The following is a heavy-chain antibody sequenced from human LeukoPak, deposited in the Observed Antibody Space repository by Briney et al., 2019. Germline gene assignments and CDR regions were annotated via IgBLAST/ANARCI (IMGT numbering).Heavy chain of an antibody. D-gene: IGHD2-2*01. CDR1: GFTFSSYG. CDR2: IWYDGSNK. J-gene: IGHJ5*02. CDR3: ARECSSTSSAIDP. Sequence: GGSPRLSCAASGFTFSSYGMHWVRQAPGKGLEWVAVIWYDGSNKYYADSVKGRFTISRDNSKNTLYLQMNSLRAEDTAVYYCARECSSTSSAIDPWGQGTLVTVSS. V-gene: IGHV3-33*01.